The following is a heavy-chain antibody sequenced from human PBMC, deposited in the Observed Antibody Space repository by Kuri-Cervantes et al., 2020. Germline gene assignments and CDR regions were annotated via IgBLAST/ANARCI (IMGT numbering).Heavy chain of an antibody. CDR2: INPNSGGT. V-gene: IGHV1-2*04. CDR1: VYTFTCYY. D-gene: IGHD5-24*01. CDR3: ARMSITHYDY. Sequence: AAVNVSCKASVYTFTCYYMHWVRQAPGQGLEWMGWINPNSGGTNYAQRSQGWVTMTRDTSISTAYMELNRQTSDDTAGYYCARMSITHYDYWGQGTLVTVSS. J-gene: IGHJ4*02.